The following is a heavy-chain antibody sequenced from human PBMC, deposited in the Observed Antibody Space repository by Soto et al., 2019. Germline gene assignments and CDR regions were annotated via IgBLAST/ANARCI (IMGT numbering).Heavy chain of an antibody. J-gene: IGHJ4*02. D-gene: IGHD3-10*01. CDR3: AGDEGQFGELPPDY. CDR2: ISAYNGNT. CDR1: GYTFTSYG. Sequence: QVQLVQSGAEVKKPGASVKVSCKASGYTFTSYGISWVRQAPGQGLEWMGWISAYNGNTNYAQKRQGRVTMTTDTXTGTGYMELRSLRADDTAVYYCAGDEGQFGELPPDYWGQGTLVTVSS. V-gene: IGHV1-18*01.